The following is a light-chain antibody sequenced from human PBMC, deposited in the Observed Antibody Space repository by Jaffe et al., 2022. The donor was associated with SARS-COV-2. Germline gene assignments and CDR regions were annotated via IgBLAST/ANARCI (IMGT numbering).Light chain of an antibody. V-gene: IGKV3-20*01. CDR2: GAS. CDR3: QQYATSPYT. Sequence: EIVLTQSPGTLSLSPGERATLSCRASQSISSSYVAWYQQKPGQAPRLLIYGASTRATDIPDRFRGSGSGTDLTLTINRLEPEDFAVYYCQQYATSPYTFGQGTKLEIK. CDR1: QSISSSY. J-gene: IGKJ2*01.